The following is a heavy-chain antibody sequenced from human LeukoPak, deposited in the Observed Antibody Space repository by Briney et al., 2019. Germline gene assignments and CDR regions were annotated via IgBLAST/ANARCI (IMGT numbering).Heavy chain of an antibody. D-gene: IGHD4-17*01. Sequence: SETLSLTCTVSGGSISSGSYYWSWIRQPAGKGLEWIGRIYTSGSTNYNPSPKSRVTISVDTSKNQFSLKLSSVTAADTAVYYCAREWETTVTIGDYFDYWGQGTLVTVSS. CDR2: IYTSGST. J-gene: IGHJ4*02. CDR3: AREWETTVTIGDYFDY. CDR1: GGSISSGSYY. V-gene: IGHV4-61*02.